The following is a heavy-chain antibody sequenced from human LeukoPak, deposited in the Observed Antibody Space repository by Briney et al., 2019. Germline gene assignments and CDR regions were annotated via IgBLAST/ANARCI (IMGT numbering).Heavy chain of an antibody. CDR1: GITFSNYW. Sequence: SGGSLRLSCATSGITFSNYWIHWVRQAPGKGLVWVSHIIQDGSATFYADSVKGRFTISRDNAKNTVYLQMNSLTAEDTAVYYCATDDYRGLGYWGQGTLVTVSS. CDR3: ATDDYRGLGY. J-gene: IGHJ4*02. CDR2: IIQDGSAT. D-gene: IGHD3-16*01. V-gene: IGHV3-74*01.